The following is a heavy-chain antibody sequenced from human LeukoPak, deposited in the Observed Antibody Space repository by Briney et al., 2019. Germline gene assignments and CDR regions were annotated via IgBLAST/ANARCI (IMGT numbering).Heavy chain of an antibody. Sequence: PSETLSLTCTVSGGSISSSSYYWGWIRQPPGKGLEWIGSIYYSGSTYYNPSLKSRVTISVDTSKNQFSLQLNSVTPEDTAVYYCARDGSGSYYKDYYYYMDVWGKGTTVTVSS. J-gene: IGHJ6*03. CDR2: IYYSGST. D-gene: IGHD3-10*01. CDR1: GGSISSSSYY. CDR3: ARDGSGSYYKDYYYYMDV. V-gene: IGHV4-39*07.